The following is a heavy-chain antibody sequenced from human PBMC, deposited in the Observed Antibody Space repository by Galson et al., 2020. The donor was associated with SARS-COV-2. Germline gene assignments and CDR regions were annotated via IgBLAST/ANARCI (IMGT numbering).Heavy chain of an antibody. CDR3: ARATTSNYYYGMDV. CDR1: GFTFSSYA. CDR2: ISYDGSNK. D-gene: IGHD5-12*01. Sequence: TGGSLRLSCAASGFTFSSYAMHWVRQAPGKGLEWVAVISYDGSNKYYADSVKGRFTISRDNSKNTLYLQMNSLRAEDTAVYYCARATTSNYYYGMDVWGQGTTVTVSS. V-gene: IGHV3-30-3*01. J-gene: IGHJ6*02.